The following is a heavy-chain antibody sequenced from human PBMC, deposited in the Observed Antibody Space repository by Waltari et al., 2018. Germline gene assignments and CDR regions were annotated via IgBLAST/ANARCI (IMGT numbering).Heavy chain of an antibody. CDR2: VYSGGNT. V-gene: IGHV4-59*01. Sequence: QVQLQESGPGLVKPSETLSLTCSVSGDSMVGYYWSWIRQSPGRGLEWIGNVYSGGNTKYNPSLRSRISMTVDTSKKQISLSLSVVTAADAAVYFCARQRGSYYSAFDYWGQGTRVAVSS. CDR3: ARQRGSYYSAFDY. CDR1: GDSMVGYY. D-gene: IGHD1-26*01. J-gene: IGHJ4*02.